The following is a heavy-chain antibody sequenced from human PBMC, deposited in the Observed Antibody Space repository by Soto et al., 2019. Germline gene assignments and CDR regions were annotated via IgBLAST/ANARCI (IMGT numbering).Heavy chain of an antibody. J-gene: IGHJ4*02. CDR3: ARGGIAVAGTVDY. Sequence: QVQLVESGGGLVKPGGSLRLSCAASGFSFSDHYMSWIRQAPGKGLEWVSYIRSSSTYTNYVDSVKGRFTISRDNAKNSLYLQVNSLRAEDTAVYYCARGGIAVAGTVDYWGQGTLVTVSS. D-gene: IGHD6-19*01. CDR1: GFSFSDHY. CDR2: IRSSSTYT. V-gene: IGHV3-11*05.